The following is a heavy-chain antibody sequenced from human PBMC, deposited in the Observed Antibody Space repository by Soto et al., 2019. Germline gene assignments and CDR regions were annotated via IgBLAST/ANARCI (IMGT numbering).Heavy chain of an antibody. V-gene: IGHV3-23*01. Sequence: GGSLRLSCVASEFTFSNYAMNWVRQAPGEGPEWVSLISSSGGSTYYADSVKGRFSISRDNSKNTLYLQMNSLRVEDTAIYYCAKDIQGRGATTGDDAFDIWGQGTMVTVSS. D-gene: IGHD1-1*01. CDR2: ISSSGGST. CDR1: EFTFSNYA. J-gene: IGHJ3*02. CDR3: AKDIQGRGATTGDDAFDI.